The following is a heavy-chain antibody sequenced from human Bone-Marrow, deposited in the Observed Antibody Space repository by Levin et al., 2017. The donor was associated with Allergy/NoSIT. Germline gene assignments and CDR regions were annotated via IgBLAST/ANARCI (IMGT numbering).Heavy chain of an antibody. Sequence: SVKVSCKASGGTFSSYPISWVRQAPGQGLEWMGRIIPILGIANYAQKFQGRVTITADKSTSTAYMELSSLRSEDTAVYYCAREDIVVVPAASNWFDPWGQGTLVTVSS. V-gene: IGHV1-69*04. J-gene: IGHJ5*02. CDR2: IIPILGIA. CDR1: GGTFSSYP. D-gene: IGHD2-2*01. CDR3: AREDIVVVPAASNWFDP.